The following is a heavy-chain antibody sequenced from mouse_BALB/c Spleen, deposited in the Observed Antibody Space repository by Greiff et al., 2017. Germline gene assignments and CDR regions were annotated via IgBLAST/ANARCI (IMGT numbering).Heavy chain of an antibody. D-gene: IGHD2-4*01. Sequence: EVMLVESGAELVKPGASVKLSCTASGFNIKDTYMHWVKQRPEQGLEWIGRIDPANGNTKYDPKFQGKATITADTSSNTAYLQLSSLTSEDTAVYYCARLGDYDDGDYFDYWGQGTTLTVSS. CDR1: GFNIKDTY. V-gene: IGHV14-3*02. CDR2: IDPANGNT. CDR3: ARLGDYDDGDYFDY. J-gene: IGHJ2*01.